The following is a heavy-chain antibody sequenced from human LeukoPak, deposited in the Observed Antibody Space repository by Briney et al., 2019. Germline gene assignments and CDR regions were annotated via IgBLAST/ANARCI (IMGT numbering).Heavy chain of an antibody. J-gene: IGHJ3*02. V-gene: IGHV3-30*02. CDR2: IRYDGSNK. Sequence: PGGSLRLSCAASGFTFSSYGMHWVRQAPGKGLEWVAFIRYDGSNKYYADSVKGRFTISRDNSKNTLYLQMNSLRAEDTAMYYCAKETREYHEALDIWGQGTMVTVSS. CDR1: GFTFSSYG. CDR3: AKETREYHEALDI. D-gene: IGHD2/OR15-2a*01.